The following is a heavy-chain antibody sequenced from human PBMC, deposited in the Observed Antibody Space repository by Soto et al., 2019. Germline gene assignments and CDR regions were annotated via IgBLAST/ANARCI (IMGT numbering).Heavy chain of an antibody. CDR1: GYTLSSHY. CDR3: ARIIGGAYYFDY. D-gene: IGHD1-26*01. J-gene: IGHJ4*02. V-gene: IGHV1-46*01. CDR2: INPSGGRP. Sequence: ASGKVSCKASGYTLSSHYMAWVRQSPGQGLEWMGIINPSGGRPSDEQKFQGRVTMTRDTSTSTGYIERRRLRYAATAVYYGARIIGGAYYFDYWGQGTIVTFSA.